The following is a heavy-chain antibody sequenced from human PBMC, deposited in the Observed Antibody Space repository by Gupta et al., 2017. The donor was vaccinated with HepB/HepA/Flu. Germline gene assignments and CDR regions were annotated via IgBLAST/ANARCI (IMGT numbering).Heavy chain of an antibody. CDR2: ISSSSSYI. Sequence: EVQLVESGGGLVKPGGSLRLSCAASGFSFSSYSMNWVRQGQGKGLEWVSSISSSSSYIYYADSVKGRFTSSRDNAKNSLYLQMNSLRAEDTAVYDWAREAGATNWYFDRWGRGTLVTVSS. V-gene: IGHV3-21*01. CDR1: GFSFSSYS. D-gene: IGHD1-26*01. J-gene: IGHJ2*01. CDR3: AREAGATNWYFDR.